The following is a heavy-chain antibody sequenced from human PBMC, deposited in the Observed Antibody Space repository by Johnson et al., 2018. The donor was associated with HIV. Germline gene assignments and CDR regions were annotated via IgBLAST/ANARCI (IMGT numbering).Heavy chain of an antibody. J-gene: IGHJ3*02. Sequence: VQLVESGGALVQPGGSLRLACAASGFTFSSWPMHWVRQAPGKGLEYVSRITGSGDTYYVNSVKGRFTISRDNSKSTLYLQMDSLRAEDTAVYYCAKEPAVGYSGSFSFAFDIWGQGTLVTVSS. CDR2: ITGSGDT. D-gene: IGHD1-26*01. CDR1: GFTFSSWP. V-gene: IGHV3-64*01. CDR3: AKEPAVGYSGSFSFAFDI.